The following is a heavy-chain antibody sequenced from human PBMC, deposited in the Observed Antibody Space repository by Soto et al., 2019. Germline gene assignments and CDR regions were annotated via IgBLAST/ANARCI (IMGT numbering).Heavy chain of an antibody. V-gene: IGHV3-7*01. J-gene: IGHJ4*02. CDR1: GFNFSAYW. CDR2: IKEDGSEN. Sequence: EVQLVESGGGLVQPGESLRLSCAVPGFNFSAYWTGWVRQAPGKGVEWVANIKEDGSENNYVDSGKGQFPISRDNAKKALSLQMNGRRAEDTAVYYFASTRLHDYWGQGTLVTVSS. D-gene: IGHD4-4*01. CDR3: ASTRLHDY.